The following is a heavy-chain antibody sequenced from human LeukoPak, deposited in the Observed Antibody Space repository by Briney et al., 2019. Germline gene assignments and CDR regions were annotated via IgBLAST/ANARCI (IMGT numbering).Heavy chain of an antibody. J-gene: IGHJ4*02. CDR3: AREAGQLGTSGRFSGTESDY. V-gene: IGHV3-48*04. Sequence: GGSLRLSCAASGFTFRDYSMNWVRQAPGKGLEWVSYISSRSSTIWYADSVKGRFTISRDNAKNSLYLQVNSLRAEDTAVYYCAREAGQLGTSGRFSGTESDYWGQGTLVTVSS. D-gene: IGHD6-6*01. CDR2: ISSRSSTI. CDR1: GFTFRDYS.